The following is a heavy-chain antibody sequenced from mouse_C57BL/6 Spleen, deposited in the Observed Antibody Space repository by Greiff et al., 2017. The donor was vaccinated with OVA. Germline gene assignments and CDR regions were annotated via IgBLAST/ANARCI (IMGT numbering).Heavy chain of an antibody. CDR1: GFSLTSYG. CDR2: IWRGGST. CDR3: AKEGDYDGGAMDY. V-gene: IGHV2-5*01. Sequence: VQLQQSGPGLVQPSQSLSITCTVSGFSLTSYGVHWVRQSPGKGLEWLGVIWRGGSTDYNAAFMSRLSITKDNSKSQVFFKMNRLQADDTAIYDCAKEGDYDGGAMDYWGQGTSVTVSS. J-gene: IGHJ4*01. D-gene: IGHD2-4*01.